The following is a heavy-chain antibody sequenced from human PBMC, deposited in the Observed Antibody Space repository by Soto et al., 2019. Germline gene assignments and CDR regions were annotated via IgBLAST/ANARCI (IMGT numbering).Heavy chain of an antibody. Sequence: GGSLRLSCAASGFTFSSYWMSWVRQAPGKGLEWVANIKQDGSEKYYVDSVKGRFTISRDNAKNSLYLQMNSLRAEDTAVYYCAREYYYGSRFPGGMDVWGQGTTVTVSS. CDR3: AREYYYGSRFPGGMDV. CDR1: GFTFSSYW. J-gene: IGHJ6*02. V-gene: IGHV3-7*01. D-gene: IGHD3-10*01. CDR2: IKQDGSEK.